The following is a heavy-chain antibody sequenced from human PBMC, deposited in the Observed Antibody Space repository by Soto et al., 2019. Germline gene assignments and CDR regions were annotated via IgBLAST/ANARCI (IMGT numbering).Heavy chain of an antibody. CDR1: GGTFSSYT. J-gene: IGHJ6*02. CDR2: IIPILGIA. CDR3: AGGGVRGVITRTRDYYGMDV. V-gene: IGHV1-69*02. D-gene: IGHD3-10*01. Sequence: GASVKVSCKASGGTFSSYTISWVRQAPGQGLEWMGRIIPILGIANYAQKFQGRVTITADKSTSTAYRQWSSLKASDTAMYYCAGGGVRGVITRTRDYYGMDVWGQGTTVTVSS.